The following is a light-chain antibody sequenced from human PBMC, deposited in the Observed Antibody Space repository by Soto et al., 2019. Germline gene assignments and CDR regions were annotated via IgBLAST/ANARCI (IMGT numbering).Light chain of an antibody. Sequence: QSALPQPASVSGSPGQSITISCTGTNSDVGGYNYVSWYQQHPGKVPKLMIYEVSNRPSGVSNRFSGSKSGNTASLTISGLQAEDEADYYCSSFTSTSTYVLGNGTKVT. V-gene: IGLV2-14*01. CDR2: EVS. CDR3: SSFTSTSTYV. CDR1: NSDVGGYNY. J-gene: IGLJ1*01.